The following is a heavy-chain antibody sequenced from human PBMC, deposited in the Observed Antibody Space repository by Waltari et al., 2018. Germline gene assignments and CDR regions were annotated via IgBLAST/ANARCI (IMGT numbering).Heavy chain of an antibody. Sequence: QVQLQESGPGLVKPSQTLSLPCTVSGGSISSGSYYWRWIRPPAGKGLEWIGRIYTSGSTNYNPSLKSRVTISVDTSKNQFSLKLSSVTAADTAVYYCARNGVGAARLPYYFDYWGQGTLVTVSS. CDR2: IYTSGST. J-gene: IGHJ4*02. CDR1: GGSISSGSYY. V-gene: IGHV4-61*02. D-gene: IGHD6-6*01. CDR3: ARNGVGAARLPYYFDY.